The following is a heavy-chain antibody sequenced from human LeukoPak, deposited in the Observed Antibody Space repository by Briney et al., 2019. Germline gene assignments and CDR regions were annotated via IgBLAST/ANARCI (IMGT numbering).Heavy chain of an antibody. Sequence: GGSLRLSCAASGFTFSSYGMSWVRQAPGKGLEWVSAISGSGSTIYYADSVKGRFTISRDNAKNSLYLQMNSLRAEDTAVYYCARYKGDYYGSGSYSVGYFDYWGQGTLVTVSS. CDR3: ARYKGDYYGSGSYSVGYFDY. CDR2: ISGSGSTI. D-gene: IGHD3-10*01. V-gene: IGHV3-48*04. CDR1: GFTFSSYG. J-gene: IGHJ4*02.